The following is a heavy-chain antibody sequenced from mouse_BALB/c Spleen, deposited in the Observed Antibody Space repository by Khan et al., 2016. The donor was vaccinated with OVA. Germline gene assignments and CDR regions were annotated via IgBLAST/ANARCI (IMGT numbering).Heavy chain of an antibody. V-gene: IGHV1S134*01. D-gene: IGHD2-12*01. CDR2: IYPGNGYT. CDR1: GSPFTSYG. Sequence: EVQLQESGAELGRPGSSVKLSCKTSGSPFTSYGIKWVKQRPGQGLEWIGYIYPGNGYTEYNEKFQGKAILTSDTSSSTAYMQLRSLTSEDSAISFCTTAYYRYYFDYWGQGTTLTVSS. J-gene: IGHJ2*01. CDR3: TTAYYRYYFDY.